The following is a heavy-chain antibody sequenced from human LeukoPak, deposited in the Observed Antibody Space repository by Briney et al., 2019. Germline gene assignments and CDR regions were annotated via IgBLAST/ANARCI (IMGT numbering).Heavy chain of an antibody. CDR1: GFTFSSYA. CDR2: ISYDGSNK. CDR3: ARDLAAVPYGMDV. D-gene: IGHD6-13*01. Sequence: GGSLRLSCAASGFTFSSYAMHWVRQAPGKGLEWVAVISYDGSNKYYADSVKGRFTISRDNSKNTLYLQMNSLRAEDTAVYYCARDLAAVPYGMDVWGQGTTVTVSS. J-gene: IGHJ6*02. V-gene: IGHV3-30-3*01.